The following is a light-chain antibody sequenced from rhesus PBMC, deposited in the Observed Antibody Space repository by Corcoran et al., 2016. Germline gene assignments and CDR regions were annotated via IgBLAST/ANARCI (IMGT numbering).Light chain of an antibody. J-gene: IGKJ4*01. CDR1: QGIRDY. V-gene: IGKV1-36*02. Sequence: DIQMTQSPSSLSASVGDRVTITCRASQGIRDYGSWYKQKPGKPPKRLIYAASRLEYGVSSRFSVSGSGTDFTLPISSLQPGDVASYYCLQGYNSPPLTFGGGTKVELK. CDR3: LQGYNSPPLT. CDR2: AAS.